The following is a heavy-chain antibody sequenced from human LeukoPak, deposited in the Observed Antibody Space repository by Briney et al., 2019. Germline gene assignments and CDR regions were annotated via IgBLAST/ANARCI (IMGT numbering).Heavy chain of an antibody. Sequence: GRSLRLSCAASGFTFSSSGMHWVRQTPGKGLEWVAVISYDGGNEDYIDSVKGRFTISRDNSKNTLYLQMNSLRAEDTAVYYCARGKYSSGWYYFDYWGQGTLVTVSS. V-gene: IGHV3-33*08. CDR2: ISYDGGNE. D-gene: IGHD6-19*01. J-gene: IGHJ4*02. CDR1: GFTFSSSG. CDR3: ARGKYSSGWYYFDY.